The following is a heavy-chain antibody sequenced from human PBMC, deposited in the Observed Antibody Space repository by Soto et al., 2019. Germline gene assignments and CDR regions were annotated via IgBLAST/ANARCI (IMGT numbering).Heavy chain of an antibody. J-gene: IGHJ4*02. V-gene: IGHV1-18*01. Sequence: QVQLVQSGAEVKKPGASVKVSCKASGYTFTSYGISWVRQAPGQGLEWMGWISAYNGNTNYAQKLQGRVTMTTDTPTGTAYMELRSLRSDDTAVYYCARDNSPYDYVWGSYRVLGHWGQGTLVTVSS. CDR3: ARDNSPYDYVWGSYRVLGH. CDR1: GYTFTSYG. CDR2: ISAYNGNT. D-gene: IGHD3-16*02.